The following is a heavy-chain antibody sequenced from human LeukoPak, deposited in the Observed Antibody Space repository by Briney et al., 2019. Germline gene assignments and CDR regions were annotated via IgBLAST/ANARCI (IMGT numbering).Heavy chain of an antibody. CDR3: AKDPDSSGYSYFDY. V-gene: IGHV3-11*01. CDR1: GFTVSSNY. CDR2: ISSSGSTI. D-gene: IGHD3-22*01. J-gene: IGHJ4*02. Sequence: GGSLRLSCAASGFTVSSNYMSWVRQAPGKGLEWVSYISSSGSTIYYADSVKGRFTISRDNSKNTLYLQMNSLRAEDTAVYYCAKDPDSSGYSYFDYWGQGTLVTVSS.